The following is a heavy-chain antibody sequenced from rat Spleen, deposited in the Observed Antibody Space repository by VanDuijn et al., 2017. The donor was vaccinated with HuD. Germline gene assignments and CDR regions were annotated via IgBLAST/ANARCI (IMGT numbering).Heavy chain of an antibody. J-gene: IGHJ3*01. CDR3: TTRPYYSSLNWFPY. CDR2: ISSDGSST. V-gene: IGHV5-29*01. CDR1: GFTFSDFF. Sequence: EVQLVESDGGLVQPGRSLKLSCAASGFTFSDFFMAWVRQAPAKGLEWVATISSDGSSTYYRDSVKGRFTISRDNAKRTLFLQMDSLRSEDTATYYCTTRPYYSSLNWFPYWGQGTLVTVSS. D-gene: IGHD1-2*01.